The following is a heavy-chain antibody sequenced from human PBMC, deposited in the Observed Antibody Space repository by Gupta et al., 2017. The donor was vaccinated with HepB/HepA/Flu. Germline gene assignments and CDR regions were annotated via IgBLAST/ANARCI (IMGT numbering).Heavy chain of an antibody. V-gene: IGHV4-30-4*01. CDR1: GGSISSDDYY. CDR3: TRGFSMTPNDS. J-gene: IGHJ4*02. CDR2: IYYSGRT. Sequence: QVPLQESGPGLVKPSQTLSLPCTVSGGSISSDDYYWNWVRQPPGKGLEWIGYIYYSGRTYYNPSLKSRLTISVDPSKNQFSLKLSSVTAADTAVYYCTRGFSMTPNDSWGQGTLVTVSS.